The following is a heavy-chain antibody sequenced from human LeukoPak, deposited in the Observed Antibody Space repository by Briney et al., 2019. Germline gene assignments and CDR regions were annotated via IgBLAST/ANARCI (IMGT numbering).Heavy chain of an antibody. CDR3: ARRAVIAVAGTNWFDP. J-gene: IGHJ5*02. CDR1: GGSFSGYH. CDR2: INHSGST. Sequence: SETLSLTCAVYGGSFSGYHWSWIRQPPGKGLEWIGEINHSGSTNYNPSLKSRVTISVDTSKNQFSLKLSSVTAADTAVYYCARRAVIAVAGTNWFDPWGQGTLVTVSS. V-gene: IGHV4-34*01. D-gene: IGHD6-19*01.